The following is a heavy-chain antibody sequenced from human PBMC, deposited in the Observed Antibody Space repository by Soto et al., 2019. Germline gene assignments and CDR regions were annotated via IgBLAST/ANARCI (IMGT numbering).Heavy chain of an antibody. V-gene: IGHV4-59*01. D-gene: IGHD3-9*01. CDR2: IYYSGST. J-gene: IGHJ4*02. Sequence: QVQLQESGPGLVKPSETLSLTCTVSGGSISSYYWSWIRLPPGKGLEWIGYIYYSGSTNYNPSLKSRFTISVDTAKNQFSLKLSSVTAADTAVYYCARRYGAGFDYWGQGTLVTVSS. CDR1: GGSISSYY. CDR3: ARRYGAGFDY.